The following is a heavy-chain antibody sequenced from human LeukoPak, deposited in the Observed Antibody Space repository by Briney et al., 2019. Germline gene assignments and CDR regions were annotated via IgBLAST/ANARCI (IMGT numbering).Heavy chain of an antibody. CDR3: VRSGSYFSK. CDR2: INLDGDDK. J-gene: IGHJ4*02. CDR1: GFIFSSHW. Sequence: GGSLRLSCAASGFIFSSHWMSWVRQAPGKGLEWVANINLDGDDKNYVDSVKGRFTISRDNAKNSLYLQMNSLRAEDTAMYYCVRSGSYFSKWGQGTLVTVSS. V-gene: IGHV3-7*01. D-gene: IGHD1-26*01.